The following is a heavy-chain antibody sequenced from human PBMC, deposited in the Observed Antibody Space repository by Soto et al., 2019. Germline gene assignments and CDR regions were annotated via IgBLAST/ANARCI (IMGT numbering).Heavy chain of an antibody. V-gene: IGHV3-30*18. J-gene: IGHJ4*02. CDR2: ISYDGSNK. CDR1: GFTFCNYG. D-gene: IGHD6-13*01. Sequence: GGSPRLSCAASGFTFCNYGMHWVRQEPGKGLEWVAVISYDGSNKYYADSVKGRFTISRDNSKNTLYLQMNSLRAEDTAVYYCAKGDRIAAAGHFDYWGQGTLVTVS. CDR3: AKGDRIAAAGHFDY.